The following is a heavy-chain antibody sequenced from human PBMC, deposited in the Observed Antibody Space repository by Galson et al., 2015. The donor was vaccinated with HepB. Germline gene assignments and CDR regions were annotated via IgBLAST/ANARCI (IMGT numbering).Heavy chain of an antibody. Sequence: LSLTCTVSGGSISSRSYYWGWIRQPPGKGLEWIGSIYYSGSTYYNPSLKSRVTISVDTSKNQFSLKLSSVTAADTAVYYCARHVSLEGDIVVVVADFYNMDVWGQGTTVTVSS. V-gene: IGHV4-39*01. CDR2: IYYSGST. CDR3: ARHVSLEGDIVVVVADFYNMDV. CDR1: GGSISSRSYY. J-gene: IGHJ6*02. D-gene: IGHD2-15*01.